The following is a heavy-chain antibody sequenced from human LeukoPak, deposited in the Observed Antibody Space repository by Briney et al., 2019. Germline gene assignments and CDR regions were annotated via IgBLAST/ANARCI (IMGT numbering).Heavy chain of an antibody. J-gene: IGHJ4*02. V-gene: IGHV3-64*01. CDR3: AKEASSGWYEVFDY. CDR1: GFSFSSFA. D-gene: IGHD6-19*01. CDR2: IGSHGGSK. Sequence: PGGSLRLSYQASGFSFSSFAMHWVRQAPGRGLEYVSGIGSHGGSKQYATSVTGRFIISRDNAEDTLYLQMNSLRAEDTAVYYCAKEASSGWYEVFDYWGQGTLVTVSS.